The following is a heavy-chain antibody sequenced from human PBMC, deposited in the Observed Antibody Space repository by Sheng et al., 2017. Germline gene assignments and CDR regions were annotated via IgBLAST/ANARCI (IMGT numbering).Heavy chain of an antibody. CDR1: GFTFSSYG. V-gene: IGHV3-30*03. J-gene: IGHJ4*02. D-gene: IGHD3-10*01. CDR2: ISYDGSNK. Sequence: QVQLVESGGGVVQPGRSLRLSCAASGFTFSSYGMHWVRQAPGKGLEWVAVISYDGSNKYYADSVKGRFTISRDNSKNTLYLQMNSLRAEDTAVYYCAPRPHYYGSGSDYFDYWGQGTLVTVSS. CDR3: APRPHYYGSGSDYFDY.